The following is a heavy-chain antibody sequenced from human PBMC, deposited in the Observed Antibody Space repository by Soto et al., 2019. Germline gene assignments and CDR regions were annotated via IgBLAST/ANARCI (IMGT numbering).Heavy chain of an antibody. V-gene: IGHV3-13*01. CDR2: IGTAGDT. CDR1: GFTFSGFD. D-gene: IGHD6-13*01. CDR3: AKSQEIGTHFFDS. Sequence: GGSLRLSCEAAGFTFSGFDMHWVRQPTGKGLEWVSSIGTAGDTYYAVSVKGRFTISRDNAKNSLSLQMNSLRAGDMAVYFCAKSQEIGTHFFDSWGQGTQVTVSS. J-gene: IGHJ4*02.